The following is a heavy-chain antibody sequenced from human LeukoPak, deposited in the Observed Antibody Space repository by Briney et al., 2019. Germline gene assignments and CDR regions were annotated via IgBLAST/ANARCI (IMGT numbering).Heavy chain of an antibody. CDR3: TKVRTFAVAGTFDY. CDR1: GFTFRDYT. V-gene: IGHV3-21*01. J-gene: IGHJ4*02. D-gene: IGHD6-19*01. CDR2: IASSSSYT. Sequence: GGSLRLSCAASGFTFRDYTMNWVRQAPGKGLEWVSSIASSSSYTYYADSVKGRFTISRDNAKNSLYLQMSSLRVADTAVYYCTKVRTFAVAGTFDYWGQGSLVTVSS.